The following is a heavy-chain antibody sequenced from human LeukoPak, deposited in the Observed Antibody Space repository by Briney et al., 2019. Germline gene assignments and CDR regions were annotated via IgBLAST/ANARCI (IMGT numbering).Heavy chain of an antibody. CDR2: ISHSGDST. CDR1: GFTFSNYA. V-gene: IGHV3-23*01. D-gene: IGHD2-15*01. Sequence: PGGSLRLSCAASGFTFSNYAMSRVRLAPGKGLEWVSAISHSGDSTYYADSVKGRFTISRDKSKNTLYLQMNRMRAEDTAVYYCAKCALGYCTGGSCRFDNWGQGTLVTVSS. CDR3: AKCALGYCTGGSCRFDN. J-gene: IGHJ4*02.